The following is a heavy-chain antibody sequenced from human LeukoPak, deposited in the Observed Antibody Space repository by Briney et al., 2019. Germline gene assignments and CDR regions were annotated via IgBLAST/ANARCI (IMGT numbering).Heavy chain of an antibody. CDR1: GFTFSSYA. Sequence: PGGSLRLSCAASGFTFSSYAMSWVRQAPGKGLEWVSAISGSGGSTYYADSVKGRFTISRDNSKNSLYLQMNSLRVEDTAVYYCATMSYYGSGTYLSRNYYFDHWGQGTLVTVSS. V-gene: IGHV3-23*01. CDR2: ISGSGGST. J-gene: IGHJ4*02. CDR3: ATMSYYGSGTYLSRNYYFDH. D-gene: IGHD3-10*01.